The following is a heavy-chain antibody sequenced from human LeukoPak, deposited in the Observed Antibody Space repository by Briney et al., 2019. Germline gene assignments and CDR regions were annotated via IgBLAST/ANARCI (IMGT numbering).Heavy chain of an antibody. Sequence: PSETLSPTCTVSGGSISSYYWSWIRQPAGKGLEWIGRIYTSGSTNYNPSLKSRVTMSVDTSKNQFSLKLSSVTAADTAVYYCARGGSGSYYNARTNFDYWGQGTLVTVSS. CDR3: ARGGSGSYYNARTNFDY. CDR1: GGSISSYY. J-gene: IGHJ4*02. CDR2: IYTSGST. V-gene: IGHV4-4*07. D-gene: IGHD3-10*01.